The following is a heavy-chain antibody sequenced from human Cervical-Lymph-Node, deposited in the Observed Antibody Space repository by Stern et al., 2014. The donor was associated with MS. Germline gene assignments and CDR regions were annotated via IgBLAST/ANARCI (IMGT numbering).Heavy chain of an antibody. CDR2: ISWNSGTL. Sequence: EVQLMESGGGLVQPGRSLRLSCAASGFAFDDYGMHWVRQAPGTGLEWVSGISWNSGTLTSADSVKGRFTISRENAKNSLCLQMNSLRLEDTAFYYCARSAIFGENWYFDLWGRGTLVTVSS. V-gene: IGHV3-9*01. J-gene: IGHJ2*01. CDR3: ARSAIFGENWYFDL. CDR1: GFAFDDYG. D-gene: IGHD3-3*01.